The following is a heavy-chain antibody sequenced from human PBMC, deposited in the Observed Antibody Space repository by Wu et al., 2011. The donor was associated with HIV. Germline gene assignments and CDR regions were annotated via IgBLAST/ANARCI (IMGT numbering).Heavy chain of an antibody. CDR3: ARETGFSHFDL. J-gene: IGHJ4*02. CDR2: INPVFQTA. D-gene: IGHD7-27*01. V-gene: IGHV1-69*05. Sequence: QVQLVQSGPEVKKPGSSVKVSCKVSGGTFSIYAINWVRQAPGQGLEWMGGINPVFQTAVYAHNLHDRVTMTTDTSTSTAYLELTSLRSDDTAVYFCARETGFSHFDLWGQGTLVTVSS. CDR1: GGTFSIYA.